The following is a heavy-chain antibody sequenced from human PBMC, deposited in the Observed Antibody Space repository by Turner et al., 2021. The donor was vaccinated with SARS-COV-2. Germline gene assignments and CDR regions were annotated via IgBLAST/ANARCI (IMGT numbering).Heavy chain of an antibody. V-gene: IGHV4-59*08. CDR3: ARLSAAALDP. J-gene: IGHJ5*02. D-gene: IGHD6-25*01. CDR1: GFSITTHY. Sequence: QVQLQESRPGLVQPSETLSLTCSVSGFSITTHYWSWIRPPPGKGLEYIGYITHRGTSHYDPALRGRVTISIDMAKNKFSLQLNFMTAADTAVYYCARLSAAALDPWGQGTLVTVFS. CDR2: ITHRGTS.